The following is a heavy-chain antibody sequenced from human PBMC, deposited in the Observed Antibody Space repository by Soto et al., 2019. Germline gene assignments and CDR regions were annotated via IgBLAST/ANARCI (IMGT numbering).Heavy chain of an antibody. V-gene: IGHV4-39*01. CDR3: ARHFSSAADAAGADWFDP. CDR1: GGSISSSSYY. Sequence: QLQLQESGPGLVKPSETLSLTCTVSGGSISSSSYYWGWIRQPPGKGLEWIGSIYYSGSTYYNPSLKSRVTISVDTSKNQFSLKLSSVTAADTAVCYCARHFSSAADAAGADWFDPWGQGTLVTVSS. J-gene: IGHJ5*02. D-gene: IGHD6-13*01. CDR2: IYYSGST.